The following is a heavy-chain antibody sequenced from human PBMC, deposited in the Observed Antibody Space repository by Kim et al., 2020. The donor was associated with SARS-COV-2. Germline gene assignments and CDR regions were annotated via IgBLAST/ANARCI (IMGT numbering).Heavy chain of an antibody. D-gene: IGHD6-13*01. J-gene: IGHJ4*02. CDR3: ARDMAAAGLGFDY. CDR2: IYYSGST. V-gene: IGHV4-59*13. Sequence: SETLSLTCTVSGGSISSYYWSWIRQPPGKGLEWIGYIYYSGSTNYNPSLKSRVTISVDTSKNQFSLKLSSVTAADTAVYYCARDMAAAGLGFDYWGQGTLVTVSS. CDR1: GGSISSYY.